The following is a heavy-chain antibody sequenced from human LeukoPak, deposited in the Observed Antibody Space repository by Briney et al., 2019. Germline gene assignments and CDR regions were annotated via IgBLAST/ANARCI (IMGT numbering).Heavy chain of an antibody. J-gene: IGHJ6*03. V-gene: IGHV1-8*03. CDR1: GYTFTGYY. Sequence: ASVKVSCKASGYTFTGYYMHWVRQAPGQGLEWMGWINPNSGNTGYAQKFQGRVTITRNTSISTAYMELSSLRSEDTAVYYCARGYGSGSYSYYYYMDVWGKGTTVTVSS. CDR2: INPNSGNT. D-gene: IGHD3-10*01. CDR3: ARGYGSGSYSYYYYMDV.